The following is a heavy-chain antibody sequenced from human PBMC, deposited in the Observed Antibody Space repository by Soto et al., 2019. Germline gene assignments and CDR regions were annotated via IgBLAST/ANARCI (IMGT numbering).Heavy chain of an antibody. CDR1: GGSITRHY. Sequence: NPSETLSLTCTVSGGSITRHYLSWIRQPPGKGLEWIGVIYYRGSTNFNPSLKSRVTISVDTSKKEFSLKLSSVTAADTALYYWARVVDYCSSTLGGGFEYLGPGILVTVSS. CDR3: ARVVDYCSSTLGGGFEY. V-gene: IGHV4-59*11. J-gene: IGHJ4*02. CDR2: IYYRGST. D-gene: IGHD6-6*01.